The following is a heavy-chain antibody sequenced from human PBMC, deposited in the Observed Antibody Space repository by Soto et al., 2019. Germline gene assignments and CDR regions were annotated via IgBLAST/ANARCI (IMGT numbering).Heavy chain of an antibody. CDR3: ARHHGPTTSDNWLDP. CDR2: TSTDSGDT. Sequence: QVHLVQSGVEVKTPGASVKVSCQASGYTFFTYDISWVRQAPGQGREWMGWTSTDSGDTTYSQKFQGRVTMTTDTSTTTAYLELRSLRSDDTAVYYCARHHGPTTSDNWLDPWGQGTLVTVSS. D-gene: IGHD5-12*01. V-gene: IGHV1-18*01. CDR1: GYTFFTYD. J-gene: IGHJ5*02.